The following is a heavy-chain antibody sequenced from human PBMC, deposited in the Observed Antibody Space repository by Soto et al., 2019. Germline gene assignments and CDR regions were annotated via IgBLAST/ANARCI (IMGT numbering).Heavy chain of an antibody. CDR1: GFTFSSYA. Sequence: PGGSLRLSCAASGFTFSSYAMSWVRQAPGKGLEWVSAISGSGGSTYYADSVKGRFTISRDNSKNTLYLQMNSLRAEDTAVYYCAKDSPLYCSGGSCYYDYWGQGTLVTVSS. CDR3: AKDSPLYCSGGSCYYDY. J-gene: IGHJ4*02. CDR2: ISGSGGST. D-gene: IGHD2-15*01. V-gene: IGHV3-23*01.